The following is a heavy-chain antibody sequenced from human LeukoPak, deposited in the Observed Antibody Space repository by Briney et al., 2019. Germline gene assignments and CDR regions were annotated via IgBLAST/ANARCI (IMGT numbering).Heavy chain of an antibody. J-gene: IGHJ2*01. V-gene: IGHV4-30-2*01. CDR1: GGSISSGGYY. CDR2: IYHSGST. Sequence: SQTLSLTCTVSGGSISSGGYYWSWIRQPPGKGLEWIGYIYHSGSTYYNPSLKSRVTISVDRSKNQFSLKLSSVTAADTAVYYCASSRSPFLFDLWGRGTLVTVSS. CDR3: ASSRSPFLFDL.